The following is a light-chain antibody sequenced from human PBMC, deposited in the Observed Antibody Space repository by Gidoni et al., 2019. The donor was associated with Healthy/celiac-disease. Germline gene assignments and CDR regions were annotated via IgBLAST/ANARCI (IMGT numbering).Light chain of an antibody. Sequence: QSALTQPPSASGSPGPSVTISCTGTSSDVGGYNFVSWYQQHPGKAPKLMIYEVTKRPSGVPDRFSGSKSGNTASLTVSGLQAEDEADYYCSSYAHSNNLVYGSGTKVTVL. V-gene: IGLV2-8*01. CDR3: SSYAHSNNLV. J-gene: IGLJ1*01. CDR2: EVT. CDR1: SSDVGGYNF.